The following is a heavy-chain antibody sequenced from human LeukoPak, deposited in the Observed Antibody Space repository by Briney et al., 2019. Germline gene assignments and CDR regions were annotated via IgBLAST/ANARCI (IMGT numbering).Heavy chain of an antibody. V-gene: IGHV3-23*01. J-gene: IGHJ5*02. CDR3: AKPRSAAGTSNWFDP. CDR1: GFTFSSYA. D-gene: IGHD6-13*01. Sequence: GGSLRLSCAASGFTFSSYAMSWVRQAPGKGLEWVSAISGSGGSTYYADSVKGRFTISRDNSKNTLYLQMNSLRAEDTAVYYRAKPRSAAGTSNWFDPWGQGTLVTVSS. CDR2: ISGSGGST.